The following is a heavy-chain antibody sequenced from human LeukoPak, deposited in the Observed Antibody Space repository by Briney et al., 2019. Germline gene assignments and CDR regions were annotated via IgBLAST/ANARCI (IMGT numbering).Heavy chain of an antibody. V-gene: IGHV3-30*18. CDR1: GFTFSSYG. Sequence: GRSLRLSCAASGFTFSSYGMHWVRQAPGKGLEWVAVISYDGSNKYYADSVKGRFTISRDNSKNTLYPQMNSLRAEDTAVYYCAKDLYMVRDLIDYWGQGTLVTVSS. J-gene: IGHJ4*02. CDR3: AKDLYMVRDLIDY. CDR2: ISYDGSNK. D-gene: IGHD3-10*01.